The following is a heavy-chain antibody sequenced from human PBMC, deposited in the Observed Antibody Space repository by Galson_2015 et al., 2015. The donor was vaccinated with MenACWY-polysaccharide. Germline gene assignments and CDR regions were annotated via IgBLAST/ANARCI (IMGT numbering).Heavy chain of an antibody. CDR1: GYTLTSYY. CDR2: INSNAGTT. Sequence: SVKVSCQASGYTLTSYYIHWVRQAPGQGLEWMGIINSNAGTTMHAQKFQGRVTMTRDTSTSTVYMELSSLKSEDTAVDYCARGGSGSWGPLFDYWGQGTLVTVSS. V-gene: IGHV1-46*01. D-gene: IGHD2-15*01. CDR3: ARGGSGSWGPLFDY. J-gene: IGHJ4*02.